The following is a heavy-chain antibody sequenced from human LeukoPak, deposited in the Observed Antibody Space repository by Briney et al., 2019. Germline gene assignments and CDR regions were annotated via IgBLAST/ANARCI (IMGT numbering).Heavy chain of an antibody. CDR3: ARGQYHYDSSGYYQFDY. V-gene: IGHV3-7*03. CDR1: GFIFNNYA. CDR2: IKPDGSEK. Sequence: GGSLRLSCAASGFIFNNYALHWVRQAPGKGLEWVANIKPDGSEKYYVDSVKGRFTISRDNAKNSLYLQMNSLRAEDTAVYYCARGQYHYDSSGYYQFDYWGQGTLVTVSS. D-gene: IGHD3-22*01. J-gene: IGHJ4*02.